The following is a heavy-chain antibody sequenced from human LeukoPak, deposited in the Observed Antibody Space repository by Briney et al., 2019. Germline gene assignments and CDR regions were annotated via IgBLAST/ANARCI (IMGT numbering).Heavy chain of an antibody. CDR3: ARDTGVDSSSWYDAYNWFDP. CDR2: IYYSGST. Sequence: SETLSLTCTVSGGSISSSSYYWGWIRQPPGKGLEWIGSIYYSGSTYYNPSLKSRVTISVDTSKNQFSLKLSSVTAADTAVYYCARDTGVDSSSWYDAYNWFDPWGQGTLVTVSS. V-gene: IGHV4-39*07. CDR1: GGSISSSSYY. D-gene: IGHD6-13*01. J-gene: IGHJ5*02.